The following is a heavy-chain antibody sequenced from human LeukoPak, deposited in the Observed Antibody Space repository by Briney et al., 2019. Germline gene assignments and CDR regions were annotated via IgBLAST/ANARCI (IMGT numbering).Heavy chain of an antibody. CDR3: ARCPSLVDGPVKTHYYYYYYMDV. CDR2: IIPIFGTA. CDR1: GGTFSSYT. D-gene: IGHD4-11*01. Sequence: ASVKASCKASGGTFSSYTISWVRQAPGQGLEWMGGIIPIFGTANYAQKFQGRVTITADESTSTAYMELSSLRSEDTAVYYCARCPSLVDGPVKTHYYYYYYMDVWGKGTTVTVSS. V-gene: IGHV1-69*13. J-gene: IGHJ6*03.